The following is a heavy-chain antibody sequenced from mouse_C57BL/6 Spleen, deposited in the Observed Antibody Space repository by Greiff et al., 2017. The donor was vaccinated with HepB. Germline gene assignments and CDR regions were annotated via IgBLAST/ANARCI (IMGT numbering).Heavy chain of an antibody. CDR3: AREGQLRLHAWFAY. CDR1: GYSFTGYY. Sequence: VQLQQSGPELVKPGASVKISCKASGYSFTGYYMNWVKQSPEKSLEWIGEINPSTGGTTYNQKFKAKATLTVDKSSSTAYMQLNSLTSEDSAVYYCAREGQLRLHAWFAYWGQGTLVTVSA. V-gene: IGHV1-42*01. J-gene: IGHJ3*01. D-gene: IGHD3-2*02. CDR2: INPSTGGT.